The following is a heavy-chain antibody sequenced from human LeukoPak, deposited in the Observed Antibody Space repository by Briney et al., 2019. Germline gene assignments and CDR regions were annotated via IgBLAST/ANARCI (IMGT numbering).Heavy chain of an antibody. J-gene: IGHJ6*02. V-gene: IGHV3-21*01. D-gene: IGHD3-3*01. CDR2: ISSSSSYI. CDR3: ARERETIFGVVIKGLPYYHYGMDV. CDR1: GFTFSSYS. Sequence: GGSLRLSCAASGFTFSSYSMNWVRQAPGKGLEWVSSISSSSSYIYYADSVKGRFTISRDNAKNSLYLQMNSLRAEDTAVYYCARERETIFGVVIKGLPYYHYGMDVWGQGTTVTVSS.